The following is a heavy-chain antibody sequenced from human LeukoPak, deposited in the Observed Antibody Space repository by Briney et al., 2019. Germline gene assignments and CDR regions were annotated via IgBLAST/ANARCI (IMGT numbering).Heavy chain of an antibody. D-gene: IGHD3-9*01. J-gene: IGHJ4*02. V-gene: IGHV4-31*11. CDR1: GGSFSGYY. CDR2: IYYSGST. CDR3: ARDGPLTGYFSFDY. Sequence: SETLSLTCAVYGGSFSGYYWSWIRQHPGKGLEWIGYIYYSGSTYYNPSLKSRVTISVDTSKNQFSLKLSSVTAADTAVYYCARDGPLTGYFSFDYWGQGTLVTVSS.